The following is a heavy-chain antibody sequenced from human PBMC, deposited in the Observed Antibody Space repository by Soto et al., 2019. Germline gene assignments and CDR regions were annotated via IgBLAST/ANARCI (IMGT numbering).Heavy chain of an antibody. CDR1: GFNLSHPW. Sequence: PGGSLRLSCVASGFNLSHPWMTWVRQAAGKGLEWVGRFKSKTDGGTADYAAPVKGRATISRDDSKNTVYLQMNSLKTEDTAVYYCTTGIYYDILTGYHNVAYWGQGALVTVSS. D-gene: IGHD3-9*01. J-gene: IGHJ4*02. V-gene: IGHV3-15*01. CDR3: TTGIYYDILTGYHNVAY. CDR2: FKSKTDGGTA.